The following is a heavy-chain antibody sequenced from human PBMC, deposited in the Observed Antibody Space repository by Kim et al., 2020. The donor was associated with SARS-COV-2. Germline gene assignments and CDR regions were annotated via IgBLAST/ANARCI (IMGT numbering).Heavy chain of an antibody. CDR3: ARDFGGNLDY. D-gene: IGHD2-15*01. J-gene: IGHJ4*02. V-gene: IGHV1-18*01. CDR2: ITAYNGNR. Sequence: ASVKFSCKASGYTFTSYGITWVRQAPGQGLEWMGWITAYNGNRKYAQKFQGRDTMTIDTFTKTAYMELRSLRSDDTAGYYCARDFGGNLDYWGQGTRVTV. CDR1: GYTFTSYG.